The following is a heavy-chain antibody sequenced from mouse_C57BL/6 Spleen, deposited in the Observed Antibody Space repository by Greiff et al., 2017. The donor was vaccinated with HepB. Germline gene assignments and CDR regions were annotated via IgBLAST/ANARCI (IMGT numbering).Heavy chain of an antibody. Sequence: EVKVEESGGGLVKPGGSLKLSCAASGFTFSSYTMSWVRQTPEKRLEWVATISGGGGNTYYPDSVKGRFTISRDNAKNTLYLQMSSLRSEDTALYYCARHPNSYYYGSPRYYFDYWGQGTTLTVSS. CDR1: GFTFSSYT. CDR2: ISGGGGNT. V-gene: IGHV5-9*01. CDR3: ARHPNSYYYGSPRYYFDY. J-gene: IGHJ2*01. D-gene: IGHD1-1*01.